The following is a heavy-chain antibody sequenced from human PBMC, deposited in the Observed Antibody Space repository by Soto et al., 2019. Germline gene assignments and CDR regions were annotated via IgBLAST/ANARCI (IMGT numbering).Heavy chain of an antibody. Sequence: QVQLVQSGTEVKKPGASVKVSCKASGYTFTSYGFSWVRQAPGQGLEWLGWISAYNGNTDNAQKFQGRITMTTDTSTSTAYMELRSLTFDDTAVYYCARDGGSYGYWGQGTLVTVSS. D-gene: IGHD1-26*01. CDR3: ARDGGSYGY. CDR1: GYTFTSYG. V-gene: IGHV1-18*01. J-gene: IGHJ4*02. CDR2: ISAYNGNT.